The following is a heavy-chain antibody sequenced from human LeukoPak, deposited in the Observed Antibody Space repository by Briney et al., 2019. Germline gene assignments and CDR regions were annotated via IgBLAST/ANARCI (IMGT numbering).Heavy chain of an antibody. CDR1: GYTFTSYG. V-gene: IGHV1-18*01. Sequence: GASVKVSCKASGYTFTSYGISWVRQAPGQGLEWMGWISAYNGNTNYAQKLQGRVTMTTDTSTSTAYMELRSLRSDDTAVYYCARDSAVSRPVGVPAAILRFEAINWFDPWGQGTLVTVSS. J-gene: IGHJ5*02. CDR3: ARDSAVSRPVGVPAAILRFEAINWFDP. CDR2: ISAYNGNT. D-gene: IGHD2-2*01.